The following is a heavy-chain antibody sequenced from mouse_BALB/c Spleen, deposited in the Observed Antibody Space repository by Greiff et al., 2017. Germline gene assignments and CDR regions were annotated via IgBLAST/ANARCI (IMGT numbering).Heavy chain of an antibody. Sequence: VQLQQSGAELAKPGASVKMSCKASGYTFTSYWMHWVKQRPGQGLEWIGYINPSTGYTEYNQKFKDKATLTADKSSSTAYMQLSSLTSEDSAVYYCARRVPTIGTPVMDYWGQGTSVTVSS. J-gene: IGHJ4*01. D-gene: IGHD2-14*01. CDR1: GYTFTSYW. CDR2: INPSTGYT. V-gene: IGHV1-7*01. CDR3: ARRVPTIGTPVMDY.